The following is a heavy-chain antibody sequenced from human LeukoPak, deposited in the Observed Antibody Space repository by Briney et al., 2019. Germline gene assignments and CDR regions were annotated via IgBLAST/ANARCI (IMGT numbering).Heavy chain of an antibody. CDR3: ARDRSVEASVRGDY. J-gene: IGHJ4*02. V-gene: IGHV1-18*01. CDR2: ISAYNGNT. CDR1: GYTFTSYG. D-gene: IGHD4-23*01. Sequence: ASVNVACKASGYTFTSYGISWVRQAPGQGLEWMGWISAYNGNTNYAQKLQGRVTMTTDTSTSTAYMELRSLRSDDTAVYYCARDRSVEASVRGDYWGQGTLVTVSS.